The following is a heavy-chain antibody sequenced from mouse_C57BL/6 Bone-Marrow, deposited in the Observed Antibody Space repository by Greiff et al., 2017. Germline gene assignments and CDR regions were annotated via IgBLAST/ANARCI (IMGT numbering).Heavy chain of an antibody. J-gene: IGHJ2*01. CDR2: ISSGGSYT. CDR1: GFTFSSYG. Sequence: EVKVVESGGDLVKPGGSLKLSCAASGFTFSSYGMSWVRQTPDKRLEWVATISSGGSYTYYPDSVKGRFTISRDNAKNTLYLQMSSLKSEDTAMYYWARHRNGVGLWGQGTTLTVSS. V-gene: IGHV5-6*01. CDR3: ARHRNGVGL. D-gene: IGHD3-1*01.